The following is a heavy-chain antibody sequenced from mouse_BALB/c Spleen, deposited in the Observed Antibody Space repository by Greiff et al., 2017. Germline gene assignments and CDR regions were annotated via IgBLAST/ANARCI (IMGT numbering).Heavy chain of an antibody. Sequence: EVQRVESGGGLVKPGGSLKLSCAASGFTFSSYAMSWVRQTPEKRLEWVASISSGGSTYYPDSVKGRFTISRDNARNILYLQMSSLRSEDTAMYYCARAGDYWGQGTSVTASS. CDR2: ISSGGST. CDR3: ARAGDY. J-gene: IGHJ4*01. V-gene: IGHV5-6-5*01. CDR1: GFTFSSYA.